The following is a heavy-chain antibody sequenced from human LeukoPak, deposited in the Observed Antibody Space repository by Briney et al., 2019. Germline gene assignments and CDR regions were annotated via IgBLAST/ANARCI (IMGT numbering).Heavy chain of an antibody. V-gene: IGHV3-7*03. CDR1: GFTFSSYW. J-gene: IGHJ3*02. Sequence: GGSLRLPCAASGFTFSSYWMSWVRQAPGKGLEWVANIKQDGSEKYYVDSVKGRFTISRDNAKNSLYLQMNSLRAEDTAVYYCARDLGQQLRGDAFDIWGQGTMVTVSS. CDR2: IKQDGSEK. D-gene: IGHD6-13*01. CDR3: ARDLGQQLRGDAFDI.